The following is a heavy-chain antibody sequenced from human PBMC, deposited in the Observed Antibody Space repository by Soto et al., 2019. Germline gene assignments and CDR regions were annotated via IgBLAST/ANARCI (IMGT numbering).Heavy chain of an antibody. V-gene: IGHV3-23*04. D-gene: IGHD3-10*01. CDR1: GVTVSSYS. CDR2: ISGSGDST. CDR3: AKFREYYQGSGSRTYYFYGMDV. J-gene: IGHJ6*02. Sequence: EVQLVESGGGLVQPGGSLRLSCAASGVTVSSYSMNWVRQAPGKGLEWVSTISGSGDSTYYADSVKGRFTIARDNSKNTLFLQMNSLRAGATALYYCAKFREYYQGSGSRTYYFYGMDVWGQGTTFTVSS.